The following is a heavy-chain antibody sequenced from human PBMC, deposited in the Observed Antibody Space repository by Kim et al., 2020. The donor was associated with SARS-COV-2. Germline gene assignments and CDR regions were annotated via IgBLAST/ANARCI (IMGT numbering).Heavy chain of an antibody. V-gene: IGHV4-4*02. CDR2: IYHSGST. D-gene: IGHD5-18*01. J-gene: IGHJ5*02. CDR3: ARGYSYGRGWFDP. CDR1: GGSISSSNW. Sequence: SETLSLTCAVSGGSISSSNWWSWVRQPPGKGLEWIGEIYHSGSTNYNPSLKSRVTISVDKSKNQFSLKLSSVTAADTAVYYCARGYSYGRGWFDPWGQGTLVTVSS.